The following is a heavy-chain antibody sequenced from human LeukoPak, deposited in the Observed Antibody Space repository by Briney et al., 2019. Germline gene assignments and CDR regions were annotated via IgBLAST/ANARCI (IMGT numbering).Heavy chain of an antibody. CDR1: GYTFTGYY. D-gene: IGHD6-19*01. Sequence: ASVKVSCKASGYTFTGYYMHWVRQAPGQGLEWMGRINPNSSGTNYAQKFQGRVTMTRDTSISTAYMELSRLRSDDTAVYYCARSRIAVTKGGFFPNYYFDYWGQGTLVTVSS. V-gene: IGHV1-2*06. CDR2: INPNSSGT. J-gene: IGHJ4*02. CDR3: ARSRIAVTKGGFFPNYYFDY.